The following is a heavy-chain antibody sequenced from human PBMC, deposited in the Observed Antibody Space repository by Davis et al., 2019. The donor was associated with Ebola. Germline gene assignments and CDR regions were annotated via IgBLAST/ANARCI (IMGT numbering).Heavy chain of an antibody. CDR3: AKDNGYDFNWIDA. V-gene: IGHV3-30*18. Sequence: PGGSLRLSCAASGFIFSTYGMHWVRQAPGKGLEWVTVISYDGKNKYYRDSVKGRFTISRDNSKNMLFLHMNSLRVEDTATYYCAKDNGYDFNWIDAWGQGTLVTVSS. CDR1: GFIFSTYG. D-gene: IGHD5-12*01. CDR2: ISYDGKNK. J-gene: IGHJ5*02.